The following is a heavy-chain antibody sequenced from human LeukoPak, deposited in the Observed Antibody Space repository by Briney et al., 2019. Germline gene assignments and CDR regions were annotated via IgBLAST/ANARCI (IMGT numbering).Heavy chain of an antibody. Sequence: PSETLSLTCTVSGGSISSSSYYWGWIRQPPGKGLEWIGSIYYSGSTYYNPSLKSRVTISVDTSKNQFSLKLSSVTAADTAVYYCARLLSADIVLMAYAIPNAFDIWGQGTMVTVSS. CDR2: IYYSGST. V-gene: IGHV4-39*01. J-gene: IGHJ3*02. CDR3: ARLLSADIVLMAYAIPNAFDI. D-gene: IGHD2-8*01. CDR1: GGSISSSSYY.